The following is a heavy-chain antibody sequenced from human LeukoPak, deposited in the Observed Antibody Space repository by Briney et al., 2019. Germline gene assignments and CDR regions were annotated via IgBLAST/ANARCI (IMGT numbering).Heavy chain of an antibody. V-gene: IGHV3-30*18. D-gene: IGHD1-26*01. J-gene: IGHJ4*02. CDR1: GFTFSSYD. CDR2: VSYDGSKK. Sequence: GGSLRRSCSASGFTFSSYDMHWVRQAPGKGLEWVAVVSYDGSKKYYADSVKGRFTISRDNSKNTLYLQMNSLRAEDTAVYYCAKWESSIWGQGTLVTVSS. CDR3: AKWESSI.